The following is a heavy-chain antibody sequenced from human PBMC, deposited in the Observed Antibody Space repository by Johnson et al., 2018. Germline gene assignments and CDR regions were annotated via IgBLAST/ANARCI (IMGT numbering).Heavy chain of an antibody. Sequence: QVQLVESGPGLVKPSETLSLTCSVSGGSINNFYWSWIRQPPGKGLEWIGYIYYSGSTHYNPSLESRVTISVAPSKNQFPRKLTSVTTADTAVYYCAGQTVTNAFDLWGQGTMGTVSS. CDR1: GGSINNFY. J-gene: IGHJ3*01. V-gene: IGHV4-59*01. CDR3: AGQTVTNAFDL. CDR2: IYYSGST. D-gene: IGHD4-11*01.